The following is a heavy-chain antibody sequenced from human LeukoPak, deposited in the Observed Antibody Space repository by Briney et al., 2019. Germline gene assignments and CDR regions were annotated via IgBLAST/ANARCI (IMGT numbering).Heavy chain of an antibody. CDR2: IYTSGST. CDR1: GGSISSYY. J-gene: IGHJ6*03. CDR3: AREAAAAYYYYMDV. V-gene: IGHV4-4*07. D-gene: IGHD6-13*01. Sequence: SETLSLTCTVSGGSISSYYWSWIRQPAGKGLEWIGRIYTSGSTNYNPSLKSRVTMSVDTSKNQFSLKLSSVTAADTAVYYCAREAAAAYYYYMDVWGKGTTVTISS.